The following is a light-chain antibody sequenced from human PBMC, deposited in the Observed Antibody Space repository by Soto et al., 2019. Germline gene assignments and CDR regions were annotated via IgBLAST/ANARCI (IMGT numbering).Light chain of an antibody. Sequence: DIQLTQSPSFLSASVGDRVTITCRASQGISSYLAWYQQKPGKAPNLLIYAASTLQSGVPSRFSGSGSGTEFTLTIGSLQPEDFATYDCQQLNSYPYTFGQGTKLEIK. CDR1: QGISSY. J-gene: IGKJ2*01. V-gene: IGKV1-9*01. CDR2: AAS. CDR3: QQLNSYPYT.